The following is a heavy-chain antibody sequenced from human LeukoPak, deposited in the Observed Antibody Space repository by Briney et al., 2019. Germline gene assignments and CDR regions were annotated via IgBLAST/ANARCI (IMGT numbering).Heavy chain of an antibody. D-gene: IGHD3-22*01. CDR2: IDPSDSYT. CDR1: GYICTSYW. J-gene: IGHJ4*02. V-gene: IGHV5-10-1*01. CDR3: ARGAYDSSGYAQN. Sequence: GESLKISCKGSGYICTSYWISWVRQMPGKGLEWMGRIDPSDSYTNYSPSFQGHVTISADKSISTAYLQWSSLKASDTAMYYCARGAYDSSGYAQNWGQGTLVTVSS.